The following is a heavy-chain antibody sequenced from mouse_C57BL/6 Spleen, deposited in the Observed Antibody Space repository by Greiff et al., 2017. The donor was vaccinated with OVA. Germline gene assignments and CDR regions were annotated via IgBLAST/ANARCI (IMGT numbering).Heavy chain of an antibody. V-gene: IGHV6-3*01. CDR3: TGGDGYDVPDY. Sequence: EVHLVESGGGLVQPGGSMKLSCVASGFTFSNYWMNWVRQSPEKGLEWVAQIRLKSDNYATHYAESVKGRFTISRDDSKSSVYLQMNNLRAEDTGIYYCTGGDGYDVPDYWGQGTSVTVSS. CDR2: IRLKSDNYAT. J-gene: IGHJ4*01. CDR1: GFTFSNYW. D-gene: IGHD2-2*01.